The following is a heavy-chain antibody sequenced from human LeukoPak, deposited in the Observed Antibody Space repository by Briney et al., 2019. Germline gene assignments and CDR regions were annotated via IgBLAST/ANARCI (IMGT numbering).Heavy chain of an antibody. CDR2: ISSSGSTI. Sequence: GGSLRLSFAASGFTFSDYYMSWIRQAPGKGLEWVSYISSSGSTIYYADSVKGRFTISRDNAKNSLYLQMNSLRDEDTALYYCARDPRTGTHFDYWGQGTLATVSS. D-gene: IGHD3/OR15-3a*01. V-gene: IGHV3-11*01. CDR1: GFTFSDYY. J-gene: IGHJ4*02. CDR3: ARDPRTGTHFDY.